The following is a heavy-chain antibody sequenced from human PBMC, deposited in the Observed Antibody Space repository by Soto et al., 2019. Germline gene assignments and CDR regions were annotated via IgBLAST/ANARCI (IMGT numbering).Heavy chain of an antibody. Sequence: GGSLRLSCAASGFTFSSYAMHWVRQAPGKGLEWVAVISYDGSNKYYADSVKGRFTISRDNSKNTLYLQMNSLRAEDTAVYYCATGYSGYTVSRGAIDYWGQGTLVTVSS. CDR2: ISYDGSNK. V-gene: IGHV3-30-3*01. CDR1: GFTFSSYA. CDR3: ATGYSGYTVSRGAIDY. J-gene: IGHJ4*02. D-gene: IGHD5-12*01.